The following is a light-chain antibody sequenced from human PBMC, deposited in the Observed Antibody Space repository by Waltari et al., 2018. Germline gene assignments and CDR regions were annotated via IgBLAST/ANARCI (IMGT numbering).Light chain of an antibody. CDR1: SSDVGCYNF. Sequence: QSVLTQPASVSGSPGQSITISCTGTSSDVGCYNFVSWYQQHPGKAPKLIIFNVSNRPSGVSNRFSGSKSGNTASLTISGLQAEDEADFYCSSFSSGSTPVVFGGGTMLTVL. V-gene: IGLV2-14*03. J-gene: IGLJ2*01. CDR2: NVS. CDR3: SSFSSGSTPVV.